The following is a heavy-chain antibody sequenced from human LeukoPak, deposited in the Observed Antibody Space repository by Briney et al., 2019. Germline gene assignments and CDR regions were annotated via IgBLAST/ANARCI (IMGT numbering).Heavy chain of an antibody. CDR3: ARARGWWELGYYFDY. D-gene: IGHD1-26*01. Sequence: GASVKVSCKASGYTFISYYMHWVRQAPGEGLEWMGIINPSGGSASYAQKFQGRVTMTRDTSTSTVYMELSSLRSQHTAVYYGARARGWWELGYYFDYWGQGTLVTVSS. CDR1: GYTFISYY. V-gene: IGHV1-46*01. J-gene: IGHJ4*02. CDR2: INPSGGSA.